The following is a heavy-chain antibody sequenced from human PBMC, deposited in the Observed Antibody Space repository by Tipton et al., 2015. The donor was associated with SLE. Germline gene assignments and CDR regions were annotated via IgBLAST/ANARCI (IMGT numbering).Heavy chain of an antibody. Sequence: TLSLTCTVSGGSISSSSYYWGWIRQPPGKGLEWIGSIYYSGSTYYNPSLKSRVTISVDTSKNQFSLKLSSVTAADTAVYYCARDQGYDSSGYLLDYWGQGTLVTVSS. V-gene: IGHV4-39*07. CDR3: ARDQGYDSSGYLLDY. CDR2: IYYSGST. J-gene: IGHJ4*02. CDR1: GGSISSSSYY. D-gene: IGHD3-22*01.